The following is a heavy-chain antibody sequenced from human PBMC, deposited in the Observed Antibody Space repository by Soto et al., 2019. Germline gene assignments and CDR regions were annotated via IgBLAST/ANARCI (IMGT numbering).Heavy chain of an antibody. V-gene: IGHV3-73*02. D-gene: IGHD2-15*01. CDR2: IRSKANNYAT. J-gene: IGHJ5*02. CDR3: TSHSPEDMRRT. CDR1: GFTFSASP. Sequence: EVQLVESGGGLVQPGGSLNLPVTASGFTFSASPMPWVRQPSGKGLEWVGRIRSKANNYATAYGASVKGRFTISRDDSKNTAYLQMNSLKTEDAAVYYCTSHSPEDMRRTWGQGTLVTVSS.